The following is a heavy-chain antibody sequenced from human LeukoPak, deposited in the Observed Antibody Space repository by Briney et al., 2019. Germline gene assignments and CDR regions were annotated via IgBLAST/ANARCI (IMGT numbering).Heavy chain of an antibody. Sequence: ALVKVSCKASGYTFTSCNMHWVRQAPGQGLEWMGIINPSTGSTTYAQKFQDRVTMTRDTSTSTVYMDLSSLRSEDTAVYYCAREPAAGYNWFDPWGQGTLVTVSS. CDR1: GYTFTSCN. D-gene: IGHD6-25*01. CDR2: INPSTGST. CDR3: AREPAAGYNWFDP. J-gene: IGHJ5*02. V-gene: IGHV1-46*01.